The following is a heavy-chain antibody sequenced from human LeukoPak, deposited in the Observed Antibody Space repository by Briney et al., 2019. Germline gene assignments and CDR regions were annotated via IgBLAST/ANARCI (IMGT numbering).Heavy chain of an antibody. V-gene: IGHV4-39*07. CDR1: GGSISSSSYY. Sequence: NPSETLSLTCTVSGGSISSSSYYWGWIRQPPGKGLEWIGSIYHSGSTYYNPSLKGRVTISVDTSKNQFSLKLSSVTAADTAVYYCARMIYSSGWYDNPVDWFDPWGQGTLVTVSS. CDR2: IYHSGST. CDR3: ARMIYSSGWYDNPVDWFDP. D-gene: IGHD6-19*01. J-gene: IGHJ5*02.